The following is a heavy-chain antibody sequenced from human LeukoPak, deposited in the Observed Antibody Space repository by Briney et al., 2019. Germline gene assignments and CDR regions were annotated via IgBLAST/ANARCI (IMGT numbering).Heavy chain of an antibody. CDR1: GYTLTSYG. CDR3: ARCYYDSSGYFVLYFDY. J-gene: IGHJ4*02. V-gene: IGHV1-18*01. CDR2: ISGYNGNT. D-gene: IGHD3-22*01. Sequence: PVASVKVSCKASGYTLTSYGISWVRQAPGQGLEWMGWISGYNGNTNYAQKLQGRVTMTTDTSTSTAYMELRSLRSDDTAVYYCARCYYDSSGYFVLYFDYWGQGTLVTVSS.